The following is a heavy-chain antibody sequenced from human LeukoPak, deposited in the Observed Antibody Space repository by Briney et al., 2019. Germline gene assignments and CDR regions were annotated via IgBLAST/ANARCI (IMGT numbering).Heavy chain of an antibody. V-gene: IGHV4-30-4*01. Sequence: PSETLSLTCTVSGGSISSGDYYWSWIRQPPGKGLEWIGYIYYSGSTYYNPSLKSRVTISVDTSENQFSLKLSSVTAADTAVYYCARDTIAAAAFDYWGQGTLVIVSS. D-gene: IGHD6-13*01. CDR3: ARDTIAAAAFDY. J-gene: IGHJ4*02. CDR2: IYYSGST. CDR1: GGSISSGDYY.